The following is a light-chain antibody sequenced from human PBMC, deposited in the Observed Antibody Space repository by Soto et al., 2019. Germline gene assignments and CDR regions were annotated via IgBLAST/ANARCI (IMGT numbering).Light chain of an antibody. CDR1: QSVRSSY. CDR2: GAS. J-gene: IGKJ1*01. CDR3: QQYGSSAWP. V-gene: IGKV3-20*01. Sequence: DIVLTQSPGTLSLSPGERATLSCRASQSVRSSYLAWYQQKPGQAPRLLIYGASSRATAIPDRFSGSGSGTDFTLTISRLEPEDFAVYYCQQYGSSAWPFGQGTKVEIK.